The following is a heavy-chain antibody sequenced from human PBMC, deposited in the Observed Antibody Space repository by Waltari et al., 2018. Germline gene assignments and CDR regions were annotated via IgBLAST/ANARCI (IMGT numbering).Heavy chain of an antibody. Sequence: QLQLQESGPGLVKPSGTLSLRCAVSGDSVTRPNWWSWVRQSPQRGLEWIGQVLSTGKTNYSPSFASLFTMSLDASNNQFSLKVTSATAADTAVYYCARDRGRGLYLDAWGPGTLVTVSP. CDR3: ARDRGRGLYLDA. CDR2: VLSTGKT. D-gene: IGHD2-15*01. CDR1: GDSVTRPNW. V-gene: IGHV4-4*02. J-gene: IGHJ5*02.